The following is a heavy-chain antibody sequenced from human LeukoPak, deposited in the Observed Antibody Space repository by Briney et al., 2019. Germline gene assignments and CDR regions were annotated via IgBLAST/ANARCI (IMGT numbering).Heavy chain of an antibody. Sequence: GQTLTLSCAASGFTLSKYVTHWARQATGKGLEWLAVISYDGTNKYYTDFAKGGFTISRDYRQSTVDLQMSTLGGAHTPVYFCVRSRTCYNMYVWGKGTTATVSS. CDR3: VRSRTCYNMYV. CDR1: GFTLSKYV. V-gene: IGHV3-30*03. D-gene: IGHD2-15*01. CDR2: ISYDGTNK. J-gene: IGHJ6*04.